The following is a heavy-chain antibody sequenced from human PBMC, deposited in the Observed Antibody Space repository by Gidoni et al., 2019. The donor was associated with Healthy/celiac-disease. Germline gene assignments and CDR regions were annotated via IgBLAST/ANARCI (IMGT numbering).Heavy chain of an antibody. CDR3: AKDRRGITIFGEAFDI. CDR2: ISWNSGGI. J-gene: IGHJ3*02. D-gene: IGHD3-3*01. V-gene: IGHV3-9*01. Sequence: EVQLVESGGGLVQPGRSLRLACAASGFTFDDYAMHWVRQAPGKGLEWVSGISWNSGGIGYADSGKGRFTISRDNAKNSLYLQMNSLRAEDTALYYCAKDRRGITIFGEAFDIWGQGTMVTVSS. CDR1: GFTFDDYA.